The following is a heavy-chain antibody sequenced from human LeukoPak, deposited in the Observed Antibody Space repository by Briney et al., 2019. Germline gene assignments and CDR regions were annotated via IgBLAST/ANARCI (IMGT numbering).Heavy chain of an antibody. CDR1: GFIFSSYG. V-gene: IGHV3-30*03. CDR2: VSEDGTKK. CDR3: ARVKPYYDFWSGYFGANWFDP. D-gene: IGHD3-3*01. Sequence: GGSLGLSCAASGFIFSSYGIHWVRQAPGKGLEWVAVVSEDGTKKYYADSVEGRFTISRDNSKNTLFLQMNSLRREDTAVYYCARVKPYYDFWSGYFGANWFDPWGQGTLVTVSS. J-gene: IGHJ5*02.